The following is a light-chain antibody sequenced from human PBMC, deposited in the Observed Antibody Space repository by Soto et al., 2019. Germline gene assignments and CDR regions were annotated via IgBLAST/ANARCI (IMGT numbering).Light chain of an antibody. Sequence: QLVLTQSPSASASLGGSVKLTCTLSSGHSNYAIAWHQQQSEKGPRYLMKLNSDGSHSKGDGIPDRFSGSSSGAERYLTISSLQSEDEADYYCQTWGSGIVVFGGGTKVTVL. V-gene: IGLV4-69*01. CDR1: SGHSNYA. J-gene: IGLJ2*01. CDR3: QTWGSGIVV. CDR2: LNSDGSH.